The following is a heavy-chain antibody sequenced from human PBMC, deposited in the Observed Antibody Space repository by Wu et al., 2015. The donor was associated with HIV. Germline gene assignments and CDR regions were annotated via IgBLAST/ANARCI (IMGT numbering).Heavy chain of an antibody. CDR3: VRGARYAGSYYSNN. V-gene: IGHV1-69*01. CDR2: IIPIFGTT. CDR1: GGPTSEDSSSTYA. D-gene: IGHD1-26*01. Sequence: QVQLVQSGTEVKKPGSSVRLSCKASGGPTSEDSSSTYAMNWVRQAPGQGLEWVGGIIPIFGTTNYAQRFQGRVTVTTDEITDTTYLDLRRLRVDDTALYFCVRGARYAGSYYSNNWGQGHWSASPQ. J-gene: IGHJ1*01.